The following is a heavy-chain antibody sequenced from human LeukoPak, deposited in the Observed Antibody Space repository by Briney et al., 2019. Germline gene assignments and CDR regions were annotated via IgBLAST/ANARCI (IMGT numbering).Heavy chain of an antibody. Sequence: PGGSLRLSCAASGFTFSSYWMSWVRQAPGKGLEWVANIKQDGSEKYYVDSVKGRFTISRDNAKNSLYLQMNSLRAEDTAVYYCARGGGSGWYEDYFDYWGQGTLVTVSS. D-gene: IGHD6-19*01. CDR3: ARGGGSGWYEDYFDY. CDR2: IKQDGSEK. J-gene: IGHJ4*02. V-gene: IGHV3-7*01. CDR1: GFTFSSYW.